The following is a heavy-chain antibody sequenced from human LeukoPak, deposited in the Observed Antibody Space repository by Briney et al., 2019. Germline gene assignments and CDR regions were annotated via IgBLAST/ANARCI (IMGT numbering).Heavy chain of an antibody. D-gene: IGHD3-3*01. CDR2: IIPIFGTA. J-gene: IGHJ6*02. Sequence: GASVKVSCKASGGTFSSYAISWVRQAPGQGLEWMGGIIPIFGTANYAQKFQGRVTITADESTSTAYMKLSSLRSEDTAVYYCARELRFLEWLPYYYYYCGMDVWGQGTTVTVSS. CDR3: ARELRFLEWLPYYYYYCGMDV. CDR1: GGTFSSYA. V-gene: IGHV1-69*01.